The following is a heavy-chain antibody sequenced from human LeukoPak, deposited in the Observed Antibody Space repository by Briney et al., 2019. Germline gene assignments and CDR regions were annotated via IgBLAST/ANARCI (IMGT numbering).Heavy chain of an antibody. CDR3: ARGPLYSSSFDY. J-gene: IGHJ4*02. CDR1: GFTFSSYA. D-gene: IGHD6-13*01. Sequence: GGSLRLSCAASGFTFSSYAMHWVRQAPGKGLEYVSAISSNGGSTYYANSVKGRFTISRDNSKNTLYLQMGSLRAEDMTVYYCARGPLYSSSFDYWGQGTLVTVSS. CDR2: ISSNGGST. V-gene: IGHV3-64*01.